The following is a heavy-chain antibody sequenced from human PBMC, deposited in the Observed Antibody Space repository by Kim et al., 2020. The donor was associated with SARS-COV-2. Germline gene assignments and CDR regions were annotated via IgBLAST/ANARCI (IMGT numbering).Heavy chain of an antibody. CDR2: INTNTGNP. V-gene: IGHV7-4-1*02. J-gene: IGHJ4*02. CDR1: GYTFTSYA. Sequence: ASVKVSCKASGYTFTSYAMNWVRQAPGQGLEWMGWINTNTGNPTYAQGFTGRFVFSLDTSVSTSYLQISSLKAEDTAVYYCAREGSYYYDSSGYYSIFDYWGQGTLVTVSS. D-gene: IGHD3-22*01. CDR3: AREGSYYYDSSGYYSIFDY.